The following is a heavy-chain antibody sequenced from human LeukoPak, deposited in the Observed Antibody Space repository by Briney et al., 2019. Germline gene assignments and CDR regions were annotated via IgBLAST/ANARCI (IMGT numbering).Heavy chain of an antibody. CDR2: IWYDGSNK. D-gene: IGHD1-26*01. CDR1: GFIFSSYG. V-gene: IGHV3-33*06. J-gene: IGHJ4*02. Sequence: GGSLRLSCAASGFIFSSYGMHWVRQAPGKGLEWVAVIWYDGSNKYYADSVKGRFTISRDNSKNTLYLEMNSLRAEDTAVYYCAKGGKWDVTPFDYWGQGTLVTVSS. CDR3: AKGGKWDVTPFDY.